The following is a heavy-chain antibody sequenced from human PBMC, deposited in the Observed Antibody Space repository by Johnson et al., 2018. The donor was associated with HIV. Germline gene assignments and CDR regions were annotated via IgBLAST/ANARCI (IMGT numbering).Heavy chain of an antibody. CDR1: GFSFRNYG. J-gene: IGHJ3*02. CDR3: AKGDGYNYAFDI. D-gene: IGHD5-24*01. Sequence: VQLAESGGGLAQPGGSLRLPCEASGFSFRNYGMSWVRRAPGKGQEWVSRIVSRGESTYDADCEKGRFTIPRDNSKNTLYLQMNRLKAEDTAVYYCAKGDGYNYAFDIWCPGTMVTVSS. V-gene: IGHV3-23*04. CDR2: IVSRGEST.